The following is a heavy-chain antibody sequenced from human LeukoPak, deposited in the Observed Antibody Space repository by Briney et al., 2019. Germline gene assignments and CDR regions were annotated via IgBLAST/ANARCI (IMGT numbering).Heavy chain of an antibody. J-gene: IGHJ5*02. V-gene: IGHV3-74*01. D-gene: IGHD2/OR15-2a*01. CDR1: GFTFSSYW. CDR2: INTDGGST. Sequence: GGSLRLSCAASGFTFSSYWMHWVREAPGKGLVWVSRINTDGGSTSYADSVKGRFTISRDNAKNTLYLQMNSLRAEDTAVHYCARDCQLLLSWFDPWGQGTLVTVSS. CDR3: ARDCQLLLSWFDP.